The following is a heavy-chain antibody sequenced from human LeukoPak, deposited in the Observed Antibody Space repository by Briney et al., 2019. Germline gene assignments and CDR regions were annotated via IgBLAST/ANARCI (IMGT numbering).Heavy chain of an antibody. CDR2: IDTAGDT. CDR3: ARISKTDAFDI. Sequence: GGSLRLSCAASGFTFSNYDMHWARQVPGKGLEWVSAIDTAGDTYYPGSVKGRFTISRENAKNSLYLQMNSLKAGDTAVYYCARISKTDAFDIWGQGTMVTVSS. CDR1: GFTFSNYD. D-gene: IGHD4-11*01. V-gene: IGHV3-13*01. J-gene: IGHJ3*02.